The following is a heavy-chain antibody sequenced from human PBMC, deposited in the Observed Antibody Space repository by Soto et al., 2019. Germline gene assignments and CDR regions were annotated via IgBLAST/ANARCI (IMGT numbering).Heavy chain of an antibody. Sequence: SETLSLTCSVSGGSITTGGYYWSWIRQHPGKGLEWIGYIYYSGNTYYNPSLKSRVTISLDTSKNQFSLKLSSVTAADTAVYYCARARYGSHYYCAKWGRGTLVAASS. CDR3: ARARYGSHYYCAK. V-gene: IGHV4-31*03. J-gene: IGHJ4*02. CDR2: IYYSGNT. D-gene: IGHD6-19*01. CDR1: GGSITTGGYY.